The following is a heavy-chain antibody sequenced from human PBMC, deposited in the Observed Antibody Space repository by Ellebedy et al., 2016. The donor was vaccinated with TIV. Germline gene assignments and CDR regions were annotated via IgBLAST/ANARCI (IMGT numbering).Heavy chain of an antibody. V-gene: IGHV3-23*01. Sequence: GESLKISCAASGFTFSSYAMSWVRQAPGRGLEWVSTISGSAGSTYYTDSVKGRFTISRDNSKNTLYLQMNSLRAEDTAVYYCATRPITMVVLAEYYFDYWGQGTLVTVSS. J-gene: IGHJ4*02. D-gene: IGHD3-22*01. CDR3: ATRPITMVVLAEYYFDY. CDR2: ISGSAGST. CDR1: GFTFSSYA.